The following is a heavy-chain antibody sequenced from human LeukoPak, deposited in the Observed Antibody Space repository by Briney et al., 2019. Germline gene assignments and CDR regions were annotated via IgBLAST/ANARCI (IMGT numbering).Heavy chain of an antibody. J-gene: IGHJ4*02. D-gene: IGHD2-2*01. CDR3: ARLGIGVVPSAMLGDYYFDY. CDR2: IYYGGST. Sequence: PSETLSLTCTVSGGSISSYYWSWIRQPPGQGLEWIGYIYYGGSTKYNPSLKSRVTISVDTSKNQFSLKLTSVTAADTAVYYCARLGIGVVPSAMLGDYYFDYWGQGTLVTVSS. CDR1: GGSISSYY. V-gene: IGHV4-59*08.